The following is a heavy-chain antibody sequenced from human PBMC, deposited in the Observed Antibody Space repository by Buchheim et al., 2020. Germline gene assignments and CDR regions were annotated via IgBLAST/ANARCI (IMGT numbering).Heavy chain of an antibody. CDR2: IISSSSRI. J-gene: IGHJ4*02. CDR3: ARAVCGGDCYTIDY. V-gene: IGHV3-21*01. CDR1: GFTFSSYT. Sequence: EVQLVESGGGLVKPGGSLRLSCAASGFTFSSYTMKWVRQAPGKGLEWVSSIISSSSRIYYADSVKGRFTISRDNTRNSLYLHMNSLTVEDTAVYYCARAVCGGDCYTIDYWGQGTL. D-gene: IGHD2-21*02.